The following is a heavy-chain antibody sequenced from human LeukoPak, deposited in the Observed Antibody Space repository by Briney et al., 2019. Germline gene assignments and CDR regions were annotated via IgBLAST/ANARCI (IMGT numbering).Heavy chain of an antibody. J-gene: IGHJ4*02. CDR1: GGTFSSYA. V-gene: IGHV1-46*01. CDR3: AREGITMSGRTFDY. D-gene: IGHD3-22*01. CDR2: INPSGGST. Sequence: ASVKVSCKASGGTFSSYAISWVRQAPGQGLEWMGIINPSGGSTSYAQKFQGRVTMTRDMSTSTVYMELSSLRSEDTAVYYCAREGITMSGRTFDYWGQGTLVTVSS.